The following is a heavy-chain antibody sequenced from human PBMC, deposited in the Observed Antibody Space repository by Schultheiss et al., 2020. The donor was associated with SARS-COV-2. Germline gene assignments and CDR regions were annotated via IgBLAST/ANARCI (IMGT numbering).Heavy chain of an antibody. CDR2: INSDDRT. Sequence: GGSLRLSCAGSGFTVSDKYMSWVRQAPGKGLEWVSLINSDDRTFYADSVKGRFTISRLKSKNTLFLQMNSLRTEDTAVYYCARDFYYMYVWGKGTTVTVSS. CDR1: GFTVSDKY. J-gene: IGHJ6*03. CDR3: ARDFYYMYV. V-gene: IGHV3-53*04.